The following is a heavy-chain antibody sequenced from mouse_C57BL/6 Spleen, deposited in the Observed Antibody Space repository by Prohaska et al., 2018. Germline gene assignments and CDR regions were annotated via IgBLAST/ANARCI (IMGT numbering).Heavy chain of an antibody. V-gene: IGHV4-1*01. CDR2: INPDSSTI. J-gene: IGHJ1*03. CDR3: ASPNWDWYFDV. D-gene: IGHD4-1*01. CDR1: GIDFSRYW. Sequence: EVKLLQSGGGLVQPGGSLKLSCAASGIDFSRYWMSWVRRAPGKGLEWIGEINPDSSTINYAPSLKDKFIISRDNGKNTLYLQMSKVRSEDTALYYCASPNWDWYFDVWGTGTTVTVSS.